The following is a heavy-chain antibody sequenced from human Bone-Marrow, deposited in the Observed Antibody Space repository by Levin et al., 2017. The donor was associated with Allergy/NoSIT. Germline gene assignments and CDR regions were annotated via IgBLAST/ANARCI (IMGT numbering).Heavy chain of an antibody. Sequence: SETLSLTCTVSGGSINSGASYWSWIRQHPGKGLEWIGYIDHSGSVYYNPSLKSRVSISADTSRNQFSLSLTSVTSADTAVYYCTREGSTANWFDPWGPGTLVRVSS. CDR2: IDHSGSV. V-gene: IGHV4-31*03. CDR3: TREGSTANWFDP. D-gene: IGHD5-18*01. J-gene: IGHJ5*02. CDR1: GGSINSGASY.